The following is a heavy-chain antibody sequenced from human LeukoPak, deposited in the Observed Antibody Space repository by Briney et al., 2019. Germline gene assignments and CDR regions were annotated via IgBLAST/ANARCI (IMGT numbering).Heavy chain of an antibody. D-gene: IGHD2/OR15-2a*01. CDR2: ISSGSNFI. V-gene: IGHV3-21*04. CDR3: AKDRFPFDY. J-gene: IGHJ4*02. CDR1: GFTFSSYI. Sequence: GGSLRLSCAASGFTFSSYIMNWVRQAPGKGLEWVSSISSGSNFIYYADSVKGRSTISRDNSKNTLYLQMNSLRAEDTAVYYCAKDRFPFDYWGQGTLVTVSS.